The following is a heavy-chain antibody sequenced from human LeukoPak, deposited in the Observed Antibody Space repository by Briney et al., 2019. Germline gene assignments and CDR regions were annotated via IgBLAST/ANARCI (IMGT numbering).Heavy chain of an antibody. CDR2: IYYSGNT. Sequence: PSETLSLTCTVSGGSVSGNSYYWSWIRQPPGKGLEWIGYIYYSGNTNYNPSLMSRVTISVDTSKNQFSLKLSSVTAADTAVYFCARDPQYSSSSDAFDIWGQGTMVTVSS. CDR3: ARDPQYSSSSDAFDI. CDR1: GGSVSGNSYY. V-gene: IGHV4-61*01. J-gene: IGHJ3*02. D-gene: IGHD6-13*01.